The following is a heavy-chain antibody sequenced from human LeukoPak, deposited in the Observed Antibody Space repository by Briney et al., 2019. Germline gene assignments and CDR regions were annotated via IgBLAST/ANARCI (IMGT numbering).Heavy chain of an antibody. Sequence: GGSLRLSCAASGFTFSSHALSWVRQAPGKGLEWVSAISGSGGSTYYADSVKGRFTISRDNSKNTLYLQMNSLRAEDTAVYYCAKDRWYYGSGSYPFDYWGQGTLVTVSS. D-gene: IGHD3-10*01. CDR1: GFTFSSHA. CDR2: ISGSGGST. V-gene: IGHV3-23*01. CDR3: AKDRWYYGSGSYPFDY. J-gene: IGHJ4*02.